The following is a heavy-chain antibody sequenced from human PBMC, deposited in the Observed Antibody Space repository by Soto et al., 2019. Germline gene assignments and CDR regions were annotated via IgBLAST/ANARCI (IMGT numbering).Heavy chain of an antibody. V-gene: IGHV1-18*01. Sequence: GASVKVSCKASGYTFTSYGSSWVRQAPGQGLEWMGWISAYNGNTNYAQKLQGRVTMTTDTFTSTAYMELRSLRSDDTAVYYCARDIKQQLVFGYWGQGTLVTVSS. CDR3: ARDIKQQLVFGY. CDR2: ISAYNGNT. CDR1: GYTFTSYG. D-gene: IGHD6-13*01. J-gene: IGHJ4*02.